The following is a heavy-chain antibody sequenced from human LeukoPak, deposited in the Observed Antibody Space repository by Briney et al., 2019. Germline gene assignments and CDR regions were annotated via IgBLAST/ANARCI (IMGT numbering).Heavy chain of an antibody. V-gene: IGHV4-61*02. J-gene: IGHJ5*02. Sequence: SQTLSLTCTVSGNSISSGDYYWSWIRQPAGKGLEWIGRIYTSGSTTYNPSLKSRVTISGDTSENQFSLRLSSVTAADTAVYHCVRPRSRLAWFDPWGQGTLVTVSS. CDR2: IYTSGST. CDR1: GNSISSGDYY. CDR3: VRPRSRLAWFDP. D-gene: IGHD6-19*01.